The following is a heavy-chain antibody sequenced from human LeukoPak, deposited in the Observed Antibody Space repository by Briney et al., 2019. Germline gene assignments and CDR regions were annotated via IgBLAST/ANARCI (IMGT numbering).Heavy chain of an antibody. Sequence: SETLSLTCTVSGGSISSYYWSWIRQPPGKGLEWIGYIYYGGSTNYNPSLKSRVTISVDTSKNQFSLKLSSVTAADTAVYYCARHGKAVDSGNWFDPWGQGTLVTVSS. J-gene: IGHJ5*02. D-gene: IGHD6-19*01. CDR1: GGSISSYY. CDR3: ARHGKAVDSGNWFDP. V-gene: IGHV4-59*08. CDR2: IYYGGST.